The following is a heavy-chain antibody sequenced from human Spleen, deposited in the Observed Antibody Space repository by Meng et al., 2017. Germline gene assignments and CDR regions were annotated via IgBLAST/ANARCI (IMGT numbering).Heavy chain of an antibody. CDR3: ARASSTYCSSTSCYGWFDP. CDR2: INHSGST. Sequence: QVQLQQWGAGLLKPSETLSLTCAVYGGSFSGYYWSWIRQPPGKGLEWIGEINHSGSTNYNPSLKSRVTISVGTSKNQFSLKLSSVTAADTAVHYCARASSTYCSSTSCYGWFDPWGQGTLVTVSS. V-gene: IGHV4-34*01. D-gene: IGHD2-2*01. CDR1: GGSFSGYY. J-gene: IGHJ5*02.